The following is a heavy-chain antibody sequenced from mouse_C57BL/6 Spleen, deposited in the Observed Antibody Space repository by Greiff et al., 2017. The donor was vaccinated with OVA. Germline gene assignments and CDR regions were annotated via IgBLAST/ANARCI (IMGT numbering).Heavy chain of an antibody. CDR1: GYSFTDYN. CDR2: INPNYGTT. J-gene: IGHJ1*03. V-gene: IGHV1-39*01. CDR3: ARSRLTTVVARYFDV. Sequence: VQLKESGPELVKPGASVKISCKASGYSFTDYNMNWVKQSNGKSLEWIGVINPNYGTTSYNQKFKGKATLTVDQSSSTAYMQLNSLTSEDSAVYYCARSRLTTVVARYFDVWGTGTTVTVSS. D-gene: IGHD1-1*01.